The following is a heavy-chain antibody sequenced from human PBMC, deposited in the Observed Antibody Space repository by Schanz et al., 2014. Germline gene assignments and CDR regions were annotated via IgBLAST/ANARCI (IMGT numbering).Heavy chain of an antibody. CDR2: INVYNGDT. CDR1: GYTFTAYY. V-gene: IGHV1-18*04. D-gene: IGHD6-13*01. J-gene: IGHJ3*02. CDR3: ARNIIATARAYDT. Sequence: QLVQSGSEFRKPGASVKVSCKASGYTFTAYYFHWVRQAPGQGLEWMGWINVYNGDTKFAKTFQDRVTLTTDTSTSTAYMELRSLRSDDTAIYYCARNIIATARAYDTWGPGTMVTVSS.